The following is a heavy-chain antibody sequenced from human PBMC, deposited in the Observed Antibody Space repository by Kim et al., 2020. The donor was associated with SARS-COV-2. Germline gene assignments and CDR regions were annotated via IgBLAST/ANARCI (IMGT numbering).Heavy chain of an antibody. CDR3: ASLGYCSGGSCQYYFDY. V-gene: IGHV1-2*02. CDR2: INPNSGGT. D-gene: IGHD2-15*01. J-gene: IGHJ4*02. CDR1: GYTFTGYY. Sequence: ASVKVSCKASGYTFTGYYMHWVRQAPGQGLEWMGWINPNSGGTNYAQKFQGRVTMTRDTSISTAYMELSRLRSDDTAVYYCASLGYCSGGSCQYYFDYWGQGTLVTVSS.